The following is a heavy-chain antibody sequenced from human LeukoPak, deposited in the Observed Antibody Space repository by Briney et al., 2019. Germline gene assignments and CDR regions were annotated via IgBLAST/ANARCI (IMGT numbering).Heavy chain of an antibody. J-gene: IGHJ4*02. CDR2: IYYSGST. CDR1: GGSISSYY. D-gene: IGHD6-19*01. V-gene: IGHV4-59*01. Sequence: SETLSLTCTVSGGSISSYYWSWIRQPPGRGLEWIGYIYYSGSTNYNPSLKSRVTISVDTSKNQFSLKLSSVTAADTAVYYCARDSYSSGWLPGLKDYWGQGTLVTVSS. CDR3: ARDSYSSGWLPGLKDY.